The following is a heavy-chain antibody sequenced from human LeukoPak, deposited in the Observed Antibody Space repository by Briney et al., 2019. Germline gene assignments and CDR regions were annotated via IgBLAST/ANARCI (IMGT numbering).Heavy chain of an antibody. J-gene: IGHJ1*01. V-gene: IGHV4-38-2*02. CDR2: IYHFGDT. CDR1: GYYVTDGYD. Sequence: PSETLSLTCTVSGYYVTDGYDWGWMRQPPGKGLGWIVHIYHFGDTFYNPSLNTRVTLSVDTSQNQISLTLTSLAAADTATYYCARIDKTQRLVLGVEQGGQGTLVTVSS. D-gene: IGHD6-13*01. CDR3: ARIDKTQRLVLGVEQ.